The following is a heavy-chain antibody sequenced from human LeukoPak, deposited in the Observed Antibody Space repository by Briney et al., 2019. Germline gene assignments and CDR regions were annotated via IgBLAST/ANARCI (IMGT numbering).Heavy chain of an antibody. CDR1: GGSISSGSYY. J-gene: IGHJ4*02. D-gene: IGHD3-10*01. Sequence: TLSFNCSVSGGSISSGSYYWSWIRQPPGKGLEWIGYIYYSGSTNYNPSLKSRVTISVDTSKNQFSLKLSSVTAADTAVYYCATWPMVRGVTTFDYWGQGTLVTVSS. CDR2: IYYSGST. V-gene: IGHV4-61*01. CDR3: ATWPMVRGVTTFDY.